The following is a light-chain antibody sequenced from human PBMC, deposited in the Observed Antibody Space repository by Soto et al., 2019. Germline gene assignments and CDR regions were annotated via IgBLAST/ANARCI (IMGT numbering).Light chain of an antibody. J-gene: IGLJ2*01. CDR1: SSDVGGYSY. CDR3: NSYTTSGTYVL. CDR2: DVD. Sequence: QSALTQTASVSGSPGQSITISCTGSSSDVGGYSYVSWYQHHPGKAPKLMIYDVDVRPSGVSNRFSGSKSGNTASLTISGLQAEDEADYYCNSYTTSGTYVLFGGGTKLTVL. V-gene: IGLV2-14*03.